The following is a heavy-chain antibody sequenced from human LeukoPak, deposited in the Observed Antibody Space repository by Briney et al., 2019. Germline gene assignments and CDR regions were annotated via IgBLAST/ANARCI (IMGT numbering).Heavy chain of an antibody. V-gene: IGHV1-18*04. J-gene: IGHJ4*02. D-gene: IGHD3-9*01. CDR2: ISAYNGNT. CDR1: GYTFTSYY. Sequence: ASVKVSCKASGYTFTSYYMHWVRQAPGQGLEWMGWISAYNGNTNYAQKLQGRVTMTTDTSTSTAYMELRSLRSDDTAVYYCARRTAYDILTGYADYWGQGTLVTVSS. CDR3: ARRTAYDILTGYADY.